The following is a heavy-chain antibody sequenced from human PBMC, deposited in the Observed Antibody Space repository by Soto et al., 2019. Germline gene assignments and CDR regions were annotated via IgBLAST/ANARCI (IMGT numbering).Heavy chain of an antibody. CDR2: ISAYNGNT. J-gene: IGHJ6*02. V-gene: IGHV1-18*01. D-gene: IGHD2-2*01. CDR1: GYSFTTYG. Sequence: QVQLVQSVGEVKEPGASVKVSCKTSGYSFTTYGISWVRQAPGQGLEWMGWISAYNGNTNYAQKLQDRVTMTTDTSTSTAYMELRSLRSDDTAVYYCAREGPAPYYYYGMDVWGQGSTVTVSS. CDR3: AREGPAPYYYYGMDV.